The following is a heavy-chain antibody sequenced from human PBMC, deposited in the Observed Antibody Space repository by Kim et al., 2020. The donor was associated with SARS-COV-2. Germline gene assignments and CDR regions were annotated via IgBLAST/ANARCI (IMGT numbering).Heavy chain of an antibody. J-gene: IGHJ1*01. CDR3: ARDLAILPGTLPH. Sequence: GGSLRLSCTASGFTFSSYWMNWVRQAPGKGLEWVAHINQDGNEKYYVDSVKGRFTISRDNAKNSLYLQLNSLRAEDTAVYYCARDLAILPGTLPHWGQGT. CDR1: GFTFSSYW. V-gene: IGHV3-7*03. D-gene: IGHD2-21*01. CDR2: INQDGNEK.